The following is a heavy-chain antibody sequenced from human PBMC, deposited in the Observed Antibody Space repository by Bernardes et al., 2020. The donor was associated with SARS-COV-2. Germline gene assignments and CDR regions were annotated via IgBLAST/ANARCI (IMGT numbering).Heavy chain of an antibody. CDR2: ISAYNGNT. D-gene: IGHD2-2*01. CDR1: GYTFTSYG. J-gene: IGHJ6*02. V-gene: IGHV1-18*01. CDR3: AVWYCSSTSCYSWTRNYYYGMDV. Sequence: ASVKVSCKASGYTFTSYGISWVRQAPGQGLEWMGWISAYNGNTNYAQKLQGRVTMTTDTSTSTAYMELRSLRSDDTAVYYCAVWYCSSTSCYSWTRNYYYGMDVWGQGTTVTVSS.